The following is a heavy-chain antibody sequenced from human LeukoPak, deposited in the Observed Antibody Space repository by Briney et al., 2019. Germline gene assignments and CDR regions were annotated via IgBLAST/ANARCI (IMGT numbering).Heavy chain of an antibody. V-gene: IGHV3-74*01. Sequence: GGSLRLSCAASGFTFSTYWMHWVRQAPGMGLVWVSSINSDGSSTTYADSVKGRFTISRDNAKNTLYLQMNSLRADDTAVYYCARDVNLLFFDVWGRGTLVTVSS. D-gene: IGHD2-21*01. CDR1: GFTFSTYW. CDR3: ARDVNLLFFDV. J-gene: IGHJ2*01. CDR2: INSDGSST.